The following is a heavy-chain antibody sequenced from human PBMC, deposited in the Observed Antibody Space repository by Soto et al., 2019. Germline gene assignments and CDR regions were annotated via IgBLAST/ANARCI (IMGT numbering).Heavy chain of an antibody. J-gene: IGHJ4*02. CDR2: VSFDGSNK. CDR3: ARDQTGITTTGGGRIDH. V-gene: IGHV3-30-3*01. Sequence: QVQLVESGGGVVQPGRSLRLSCAASGFTFSTHAMHWVRQAPGKGLECVAIVSFDGSNKYYADSVKGRFTISRDNSKNTLYLQMSGLTREYTAVYYCARDQTGITTTGGGRIDHWGQGTLVTVSS. CDR1: GFTFSTHA. D-gene: IGHD1-20*01.